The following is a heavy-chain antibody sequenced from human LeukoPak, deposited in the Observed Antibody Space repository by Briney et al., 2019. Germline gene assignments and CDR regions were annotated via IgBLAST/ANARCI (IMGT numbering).Heavy chain of an antibody. CDR3: ARVGSIAAAGTPDY. J-gene: IGHJ4*02. D-gene: IGHD6-13*01. V-gene: IGHV3-11*01. Sequence: GGSLRLSCAASGFTFNDYYMTWIRQAPGKGLEWVSHISSSGAAIYADSVKGRFTISRVNAKNSLYLQMNSLRAEDTAVYYCARVGSIAAAGTPDYWGQGTLVTVSS. CDR1: GFTFNDYY. CDR2: ISSSGAAI.